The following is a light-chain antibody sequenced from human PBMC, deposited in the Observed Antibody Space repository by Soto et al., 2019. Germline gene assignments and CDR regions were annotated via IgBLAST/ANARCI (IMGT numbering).Light chain of an antibody. V-gene: IGKV3-20*01. CDR1: QSVSSSY. CDR2: GAS. CDR3: QPHGSSPMT. Sequence: SPGERATLSCRASQSVSSSYLAWYQQKPGQAPRLLIYGASSRATGIPDRFSGSGSGTDFTLTISRLEPEDFAVYYCQPHGSSPMTFAQGIGLAIK. J-gene: IGKJ5*01.